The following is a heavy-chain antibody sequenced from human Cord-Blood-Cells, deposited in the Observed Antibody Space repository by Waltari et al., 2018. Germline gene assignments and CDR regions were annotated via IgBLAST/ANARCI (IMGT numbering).Heavy chain of an antibody. CDR2: SIPIFGTA. V-gene: IGHV1-69*06. Sequence: QVQLVQSGAEVKRPGCSLKVSCKASGGTFSSYAISWVGQAPGHGLEWMGGSIPIFGTANYAQKVQGRVTITADKHTSTAYMERSSLRAEDTAVYYCARGPYTAMVDYWGQGTLVTVSS. CDR3: ARGPYTAMVDY. D-gene: IGHD5-18*01. J-gene: IGHJ4*02. CDR1: GGTFSSYA.